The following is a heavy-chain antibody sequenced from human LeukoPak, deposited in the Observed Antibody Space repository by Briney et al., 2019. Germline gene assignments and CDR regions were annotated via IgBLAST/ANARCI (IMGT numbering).Heavy chain of an antibody. Sequence: SGTLSLTCAVSGGSISSNNWWGWVRQPPGKGLEWIGEIYHSGSPNYNPSLKSRVTISVDTSKNQFSLKLNSVAAADTAVYYCARHWKWPWYFDLWGRGTLVTVSS. CDR3: ARHWKWPWYFDL. D-gene: IGHD5-12*01. J-gene: IGHJ2*01. V-gene: IGHV4-4*02. CDR1: GGSISSNNW. CDR2: IYHSGSP.